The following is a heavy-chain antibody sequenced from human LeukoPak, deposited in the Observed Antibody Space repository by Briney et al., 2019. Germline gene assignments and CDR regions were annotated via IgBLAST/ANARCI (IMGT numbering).Heavy chain of an antibody. Sequence: PGGSLRLSCAASGFIFTTYAMGWVRQAPGKGLEWVAVIWFDGSNKYYADSVRGRFTISRDNSKKTLSLQMNSLRVEDTAVYYCARGVNPDWYFDLWGRGTLVTVSS. CDR2: IWFDGSNK. D-gene: IGHD4-11*01. V-gene: IGHV3-33*08. J-gene: IGHJ2*01. CDR3: ARGVNPDWYFDL. CDR1: GFIFTTYA.